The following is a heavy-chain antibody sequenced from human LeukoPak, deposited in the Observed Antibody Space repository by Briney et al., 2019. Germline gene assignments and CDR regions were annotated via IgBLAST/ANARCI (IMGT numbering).Heavy chain of an antibody. CDR2: IFHTGST. Sequence: SQTLSLTCVVSGDSISSGAYSWSWIRQPPGKGLEWIGYIFHTGSTFYNPSLKSRLTISVDNSKSQFSLRLSSVTAADTAVYYCARELWFANAPGSWLDLWGQGTLVTVSS. D-gene: IGHD3-10*01. CDR3: ARELWFANAPGSWLDL. J-gene: IGHJ5*02. V-gene: IGHV4-30-2*01. CDR1: GDSISSGAYS.